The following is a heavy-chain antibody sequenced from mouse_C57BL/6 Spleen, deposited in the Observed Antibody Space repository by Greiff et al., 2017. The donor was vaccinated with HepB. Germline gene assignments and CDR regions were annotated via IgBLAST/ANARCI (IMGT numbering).Heavy chain of an antibody. CDR1: GYSITSGYY. D-gene: IGHD1-1*01. CDR3: AREDWDYGSSYWYFDV. V-gene: IGHV3-6*01. CDR2: ISYDGSN. J-gene: IGHJ1*03. Sequence: EVKLMESGPGLVKPSQSLSLTCSVTGYSITSGYYWNWIRQFPGNKLEWMGYISYDGSNNYNPSLKNRISITRDTSKNQFFLKLNSVTTEDTATYYCAREDWDYGSSYWYFDVWGTGTTVTVSS.